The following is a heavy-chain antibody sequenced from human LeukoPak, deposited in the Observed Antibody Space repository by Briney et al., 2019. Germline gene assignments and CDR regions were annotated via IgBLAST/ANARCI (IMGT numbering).Heavy chain of an antibody. V-gene: IGHV3-13*01. CDR3: ASSPAYSSSWYAIDN. J-gene: IGHJ4*02. Sequence: GGSLRLSCAASGFTFSNYDMHWVRQAAGKGLGWVSAIGTAGDTYYPGSVKGRFTISRENAKNSLYLQMNSLSAGDTAVYYCASSPAYSSSWYAIDNWGQGTLVTVSS. CDR2: IGTAGDT. CDR1: GFTFSNYD. D-gene: IGHD6-13*01.